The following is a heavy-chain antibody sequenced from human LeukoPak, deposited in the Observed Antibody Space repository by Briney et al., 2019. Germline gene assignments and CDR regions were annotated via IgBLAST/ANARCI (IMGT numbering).Heavy chain of an antibody. CDR1: GFTISSGYL. CDR3: ATERRGSYPFGF. J-gene: IGHJ4*02. D-gene: IGHD5-12*01. V-gene: IGHV4-38-2*02. CDR2: IYHSGTT. Sequence: PSETLSLTCTVSGFTISSGYLWGWIRQPPGKGLEWIARIYHSGTTDYNPSPESRVTISVDTSKNQFSLSLRSVTATDTAVYYCATERRGSYPFGFWGQGTLVTVSS.